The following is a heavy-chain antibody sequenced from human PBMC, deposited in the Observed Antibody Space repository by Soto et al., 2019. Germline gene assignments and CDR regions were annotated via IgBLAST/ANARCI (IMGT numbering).Heavy chain of an antibody. V-gene: IGHV1-69*13. CDR3: ARGGIAEAGMPWFDP. Sequence: VASVKVSCKASGGTFSSYAISWVRQAPGQGLEWMGGIIPIFGTANYAQKFQGRVTITADESTSTAYMELSSLRSEDTAVYYCARGGIAEAGMPWFDPWGQGTLVTVSS. J-gene: IGHJ5*02. D-gene: IGHD6-13*01. CDR2: IIPIFGTA. CDR1: GGTFSSYA.